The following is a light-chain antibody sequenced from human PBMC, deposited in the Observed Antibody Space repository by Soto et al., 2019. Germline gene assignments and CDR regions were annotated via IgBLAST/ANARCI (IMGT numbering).Light chain of an antibody. Sequence: QSVLTQPASVSGSPGQSITISCTGTSSDVGAYIYVSWYQHHPGKAPKVMIYEVTNRPSGVSDRFSGSKSGNTASLTISGLQAEDEADYYCQSYDSSLSGWVFGGGTKVTVL. CDR1: SSDVGAYIY. V-gene: IGLV2-14*01. CDR3: QSYDSSLSGWV. CDR2: EVT. J-gene: IGLJ3*02.